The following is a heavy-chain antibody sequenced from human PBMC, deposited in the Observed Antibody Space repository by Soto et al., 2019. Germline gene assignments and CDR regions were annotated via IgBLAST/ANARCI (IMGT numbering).Heavy chain of an antibody. CDR2: ISYDGSNK. J-gene: IGHJ4*02. V-gene: IGHV3-30-3*01. D-gene: IGHD3-22*01. CDR3: ARDFTPSYYYDSSGYYYGVGY. CDR1: GFTFSSYA. Sequence: QVQLVESGGGVVQPGRSLRLSCAASGFTFSSYAMHWVRQAPGKGLEWVAVISYDGSNKYYADSVKGRFTISRDNSKNKLFLXXNSLRAEDTAVYYCARDFTPSYYYDSSGYYYGVGYWGQGTLVTVSS.